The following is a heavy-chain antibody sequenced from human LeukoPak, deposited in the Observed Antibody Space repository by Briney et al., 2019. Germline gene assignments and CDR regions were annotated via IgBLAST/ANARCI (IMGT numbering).Heavy chain of an antibody. V-gene: IGHV4-39*07. CDR2: IYYSGTT. Sequence: SETLSLTCTVSGGSISSRSYYWGWIRQPPGKGLEWIGSIYYSGTTNYNPSLKSRVTTSVDTSNNQFSLKLSSVTAADTAVYYCARIDYDSSGLHNHFDYWGQGTLVTVSS. D-gene: IGHD3-22*01. CDR1: GGSISSRSYY. J-gene: IGHJ4*02. CDR3: ARIDYDSSGLHNHFDY.